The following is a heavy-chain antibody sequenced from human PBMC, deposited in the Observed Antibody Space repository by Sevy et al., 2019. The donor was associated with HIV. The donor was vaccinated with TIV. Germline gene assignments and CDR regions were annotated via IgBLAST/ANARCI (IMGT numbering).Heavy chain of an antibody. J-gene: IGHJ4*02. CDR1: GGSIGKYY. V-gene: IGHV4-59*01. CDR3: ARDQGGSGDYCFEY. D-gene: IGHD4-17*01. CDR2: IYRSGST. Sequence: SETLSLTCTVSGGSIGKYYWSWIRQPPGRGLEWIAYIYRSGSTNYNPSLKSRVTISVDTSKNQISLNLTSVTTADTAVYYCARDQGGSGDYCFEYWGQGTLVTVSS.